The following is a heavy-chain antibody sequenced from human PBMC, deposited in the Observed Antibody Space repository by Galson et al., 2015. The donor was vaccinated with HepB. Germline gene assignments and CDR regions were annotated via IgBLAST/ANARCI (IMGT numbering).Heavy chain of an antibody. CDR3: ATVFFGNGAYCYFEI. CDR2: ICYNGATK. D-gene: IGHD2-21*02. J-gene: IGHJ3*02. V-gene: IGHV3-48*04. Sequence: SLRLSCAASGFTFSPHTMSWLRQTPGQGLQWVSYICYNGATKHYADSVKGRFTIARHNSKNTMFLQMNILRADDTAVYYCATVFFGNGAYCYFEIWGQGTLVTVSS. CDR1: GFTFSPHT.